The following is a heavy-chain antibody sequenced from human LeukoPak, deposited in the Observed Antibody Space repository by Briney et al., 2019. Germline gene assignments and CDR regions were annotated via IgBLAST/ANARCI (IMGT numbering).Heavy chain of an antibody. CDR2: IYYSGST. J-gene: IGHJ5*02. CDR3: ARDRIGLDP. CDR1: GGSITGYY. V-gene: IGHV4-59*01. Sequence: SETLSLTCSVSGGSITGYYWSWIRQPPGKGLEWIGYIYYSGSTNYNPSLKSRVTISVDTSKNQFSLKLSSVTAADTAVYYCARDRIGLDPWGQGTLVTVSS. D-gene: IGHD2-21*01.